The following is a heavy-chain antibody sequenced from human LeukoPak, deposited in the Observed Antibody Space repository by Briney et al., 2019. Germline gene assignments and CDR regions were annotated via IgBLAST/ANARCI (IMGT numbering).Heavy chain of an antibody. CDR1: GGSISSYY. V-gene: IGHV4-4*07. Sequence: PSETLSLTCTVSGGSISSYYWSWIRQSAGKGLEWIGRIYTSGSTNYNPSLKSRVTMSVDTSKNQFSLKLSSVTAADTAVYYCARGPAFHISTGYYTSGAFDMWGQGTMVTVSS. CDR3: ARGPAFHISTGYYTSGAFDM. CDR2: IYTSGST. D-gene: IGHD3-9*01. J-gene: IGHJ3*02.